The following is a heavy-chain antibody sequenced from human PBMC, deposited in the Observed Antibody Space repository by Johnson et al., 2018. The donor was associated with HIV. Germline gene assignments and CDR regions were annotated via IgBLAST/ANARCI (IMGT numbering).Heavy chain of an antibody. CDR3: AREWGVITFGGVIPRNAFDI. J-gene: IGHJ3*02. Sequence: VQLVESGGGLVQPGGSLRLSCAASGLSFSRSWMHWVRQAPGKGLVWVSRTNNAGSPTTYADSVKGRFPLSRAKVKKTLHLQMNSLRAEDTAVYYCAREWGVITFGGVIPRNAFDIWGQGTMVTVSS. D-gene: IGHD3-16*02. V-gene: IGHV3-74*01. CDR1: GLSFSRSW. CDR2: TNNAGSPT.